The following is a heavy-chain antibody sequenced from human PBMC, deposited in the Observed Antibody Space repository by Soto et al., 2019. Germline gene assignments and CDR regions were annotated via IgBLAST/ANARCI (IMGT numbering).Heavy chain of an antibody. V-gene: IGHV3-30-3*01. D-gene: IGHD5-18*01. J-gene: IGHJ3*02. CDR3: AREGRNVDTAMDDAFDI. Sequence: GSLRLSCAASGFTFSSYAMHWVRQAPGKGLEWVAVISYDGSNKYYADSVKGRFTISRDNSKNTLYLQMNSLRAEDTAVYYCAREGRNVDTAMDDAFDIWGQGTMVTV. CDR1: GFTFSSYA. CDR2: ISYDGSNK.